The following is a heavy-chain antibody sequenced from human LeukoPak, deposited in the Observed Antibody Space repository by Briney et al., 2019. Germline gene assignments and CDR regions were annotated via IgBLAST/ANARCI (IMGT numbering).Heavy chain of an antibody. D-gene: IGHD1-14*01. V-gene: IGHV1-8*01. CDR3: ARGRRKPSPGTCWFDP. CDR2: MNPNSGNT. CDR1: GYTFTSYD. J-gene: IGHJ5*02. Sequence: GASVKVSCKASGYTFTSYDINWVRQATGQGLEWMGWMNPNSGNTGYAQKFQGRVTMTRNTSISTAYMELSSLRSEDTAVYYCARGRRKPSPGTCWFDPWGQGTLVTVSS.